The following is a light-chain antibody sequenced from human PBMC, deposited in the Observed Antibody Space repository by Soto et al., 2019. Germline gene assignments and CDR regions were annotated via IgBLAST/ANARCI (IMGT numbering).Light chain of an antibody. Sequence: EIVLTQSPATLSLSPGERATLSCRASQSVSSYLAWYQQKPGQAPRLLIYDASNRATGIPARFSGSGSGTVFTLTISSLQPEDFATYYCQQSYRTPRTFGQGTKVDIK. J-gene: IGKJ1*01. CDR1: QSVSSY. CDR2: DAS. V-gene: IGKV3-11*01. CDR3: QQSYRTPRT.